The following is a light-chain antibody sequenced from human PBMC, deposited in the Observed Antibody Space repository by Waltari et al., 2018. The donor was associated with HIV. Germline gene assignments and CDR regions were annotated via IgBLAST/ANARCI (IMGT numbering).Light chain of an antibody. CDR2: MTS. CDR1: QSLLHTNGHNY. Sequence: EIVMTQSPLSLPVTPGEPASISCRSNQSLLHTNGHNYLDWYFQKPGHSPQVLIYMTSNRGSGGPDRFSGTGSGSDFALKISRVEAEDVGIYYCMQALQTPRTFGQGTKVEIK. CDR3: MQALQTPRT. J-gene: IGKJ1*01. V-gene: IGKV2-28*01.